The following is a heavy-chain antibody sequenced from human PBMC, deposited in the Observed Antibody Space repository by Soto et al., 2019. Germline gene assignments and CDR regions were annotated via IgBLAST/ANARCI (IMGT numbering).Heavy chain of an antibody. CDR2: TYYRSKWYN. J-gene: IGHJ3*02. CDR1: GDSVSNNSVA. D-gene: IGHD3-22*01. V-gene: IGHV6-1*01. Sequence: TLSLTCAISGDSVSNNSVAWNWIRQSPSRGLEWLGRTYYRSKWYNDYAVSVKSRITINPDTSKKQFSLHLNSVTPEDTAVYYCARGVTYYYDSRGYYIDGAFDIWGQGTMVTVS. CDR3: ARGVTYYYDSRGYYIDGAFDI.